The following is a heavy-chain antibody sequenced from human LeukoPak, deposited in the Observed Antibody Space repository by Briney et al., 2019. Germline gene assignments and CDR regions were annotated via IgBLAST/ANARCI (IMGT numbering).Heavy chain of an antibody. V-gene: IGHV3-33*06. CDR1: GFTFSSYG. CDR2: IWYDGSNK. CDR3: AKDIRGYSYGPFDY. D-gene: IGHD5-18*01. J-gene: IGHJ4*02. Sequence: GGSLRLSCAASGFTFSSYGMHWVRQAPGKGLEWVAVIWYDGSNKYYADSVKGRFTISRDNSKNTLYLQMNSLRAEDTAVYYCAKDIRGYSYGPFDYWGQGTLVTVSS.